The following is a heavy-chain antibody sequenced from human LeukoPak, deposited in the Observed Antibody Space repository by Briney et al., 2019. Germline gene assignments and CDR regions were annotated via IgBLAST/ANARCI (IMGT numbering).Heavy chain of an antibody. Sequence: PSETLSLTCAVSGYSISSGYYWGWIWQPPGKGLEWIGSIYHSGSTYYNPSLKSRVTISVDTSKNQFSLKLSSVTAADTAVYYCARLYSYGRFDYWGQGTLVTVSS. CDR2: IYHSGST. V-gene: IGHV4-38-2*01. CDR1: GYSISSGYY. D-gene: IGHD5-18*01. J-gene: IGHJ4*02. CDR3: ARLYSYGRFDY.